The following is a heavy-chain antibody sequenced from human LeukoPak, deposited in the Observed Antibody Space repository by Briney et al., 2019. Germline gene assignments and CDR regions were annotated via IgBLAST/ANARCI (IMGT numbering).Heavy chain of an antibody. D-gene: IGHD6-19*01. CDR2: INSGGNTT. V-gene: IGHV3-23*01. J-gene: IGHJ6*03. CDR3: TKELHVAVAVADYYYFYMDV. CDR1: GFAFSTFA. Sequence: GGSLRLSCAASGFAFSTFAMGWVRQSPGKGLEWLSTINSGGNTTFYSDSVKGRFTISRDNSKNTLYLHMDSLRPDDTAIYYCTKELHVAVAVADYYYFYMDVWGRGTAVTVSS.